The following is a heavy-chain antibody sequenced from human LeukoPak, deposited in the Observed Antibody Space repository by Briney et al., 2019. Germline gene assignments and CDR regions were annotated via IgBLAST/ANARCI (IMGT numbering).Heavy chain of an antibody. CDR3: ARDNSYGIDY. V-gene: IGHV4-59*01. D-gene: IGHD5-18*01. Sequence: SETLSLTCTVSGSSISSYYWSWIRQPPGKGLEWIGYIYYSGSTNYNPSLKSRVTISVDTSKNQFSLKLSSVTAADTAVYYCARDNSYGIDYWGQGTLVTVSS. J-gene: IGHJ4*02. CDR2: IYYSGST. CDR1: GSSISSYY.